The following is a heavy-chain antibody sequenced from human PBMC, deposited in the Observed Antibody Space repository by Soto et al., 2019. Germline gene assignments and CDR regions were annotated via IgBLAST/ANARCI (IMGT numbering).Heavy chain of an antibody. CDR2: INQDGSQK. CDR1: GFTFSSYW. J-gene: IGHJ4*02. D-gene: IGHD3-10*01. Sequence: GSLRLSCAASGFTFSSYWMSWVRQAPGKGLEWVANINQDGSQKYYVDSVKGRFTISRDNAKNSLYLQMNSLRVEDTAVYSCARDQSFREGYWGQGTLVTVSS. V-gene: IGHV3-7*01. CDR3: ARDQSFREGY.